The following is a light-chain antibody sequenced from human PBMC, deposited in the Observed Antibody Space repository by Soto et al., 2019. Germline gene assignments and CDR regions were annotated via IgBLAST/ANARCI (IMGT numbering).Light chain of an antibody. CDR3: SSYTSSSTLYV. Sequence: QSALTQPPSASGSPGRSVTISCTGTSSDVGGYDYVSWFQQHPGKAPKLMIYEVSHRPSGVSNRFSGSKSGNTASLTISGLQAEDEADYYCSSYTSSSTLYVFGTGTKVTVL. CDR1: SSDVGGYDY. V-gene: IGLV2-14*01. J-gene: IGLJ1*01. CDR2: EVS.